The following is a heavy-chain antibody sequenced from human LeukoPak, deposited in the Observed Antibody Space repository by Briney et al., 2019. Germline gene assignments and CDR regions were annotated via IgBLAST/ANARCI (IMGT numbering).Heavy chain of an antibody. CDR3: ATYSSSWRFDY. D-gene: IGHD6-13*01. V-gene: IGHV4-59*08. Sequence: SETLSLTCTASGGSIRTYYWSWIRQPPGKGLEWIEYIYDSGSTAYNPALKSRVTISVDTSKNQFSLKLSSVTAADTAVYYCATYSSSWRFDYWGQGALVTVSS. CDR2: IYDSGST. J-gene: IGHJ4*02. CDR1: GGSIRTYY.